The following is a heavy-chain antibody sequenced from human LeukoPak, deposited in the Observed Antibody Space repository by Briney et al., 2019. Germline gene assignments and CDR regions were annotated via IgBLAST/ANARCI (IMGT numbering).Heavy chain of an antibody. V-gene: IGHV3-30*02. CDR3: AAPGVPAATYYFDY. Sequence: GGSLRLSCAASGFTFSTYGMHWVRQAPGKGLDWVAFIRYDGSNKYYADSVKGRFTISRDNSKNTVYLQMNSLRAEDTAVYYCAAPGVPAATYYFDYWGQGALVTVSS. CDR1: GFTFSTYG. CDR2: IRYDGSNK. D-gene: IGHD2-2*01. J-gene: IGHJ4*02.